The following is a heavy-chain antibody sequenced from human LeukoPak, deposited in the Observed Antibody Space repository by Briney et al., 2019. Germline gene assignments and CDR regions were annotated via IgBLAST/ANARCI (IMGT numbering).Heavy chain of an antibody. CDR1: GGSINNYY. D-gene: IGHD2-15*01. CDR2: IYTRGST. V-gene: IGHV4-4*07. J-gene: IGHJ3*02. CDR3: ARGRYCSADICPGGDAFDI. Sequence: PSETLSLTCTVSGGSINNYYWSWTRQPAGKGLEWIGRIYTRGSTNYNPSLKSRVTMSVDTSKNQFSLKLSSVTAADTAVYYCARGRYCSADICPGGDAFDIWGQGTMVSVSS.